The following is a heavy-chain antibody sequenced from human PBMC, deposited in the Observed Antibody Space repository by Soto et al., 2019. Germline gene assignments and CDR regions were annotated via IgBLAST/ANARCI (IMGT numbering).Heavy chain of an antibody. CDR2: IHSSGRT. Sequence: SETLSLTCTVSGGSISSYDDYWGWIRQPPGKGLEWIVSIHSSGRTYFNPSLKTRVTISVDTSKNQFSLKVSSVTTADTAVYYCATQGYYDMLTGYYATDYYYGMDVWGHGTTVTVSS. CDR1: GGSISSYDDY. V-gene: IGHV4-39*01. CDR3: ATQGYYDMLTGYYATDYYYGMDV. J-gene: IGHJ6*02. D-gene: IGHD3-9*01.